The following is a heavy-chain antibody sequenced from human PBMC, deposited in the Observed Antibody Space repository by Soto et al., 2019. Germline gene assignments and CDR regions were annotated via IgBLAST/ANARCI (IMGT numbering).Heavy chain of an antibody. V-gene: IGHV4-34*01. J-gene: IGHJ3*02. D-gene: IGHD6-19*01. Sequence: QVQQHQWGAGLLKPSETLSLTCAVDDGYFSTYYWNWIRQSPGKGLEWIGKINYSGSNNYNPSLKSRVTISIDMSKNQFSLNLTSVYAADTAVYFCARGGSSDWQDAFDIWGQGTTVTVSS. CDR2: INYSGSN. CDR1: DGYFSTYY. CDR3: ARGGSSDWQDAFDI.